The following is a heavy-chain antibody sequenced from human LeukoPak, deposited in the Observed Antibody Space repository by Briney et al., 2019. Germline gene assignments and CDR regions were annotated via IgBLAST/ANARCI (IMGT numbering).Heavy chain of an antibody. J-gene: IGHJ2*01. D-gene: IGHD4-17*01. V-gene: IGHV4-31*03. CDR3: ARAKADYGDYWYFDL. CDR2: IYFSGST. Sequence: SQTLSLTCTVSGGSISNGGYYWSWIRQHPGMGLEWIGYIYFSGSTYYNPSLKSRVTISVDTSKNQFSLRLSSVTAADTAVYYCARAKADYGDYWYFDLWGRGTLVTVCS. CDR1: GGSISNGGYY.